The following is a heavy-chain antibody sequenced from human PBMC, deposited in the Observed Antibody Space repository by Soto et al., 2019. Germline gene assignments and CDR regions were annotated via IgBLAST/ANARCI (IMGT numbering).Heavy chain of an antibody. CDR2: IYYSGST. CDR3: ARLTVTTAAHY. J-gene: IGHJ4*02. Sequence: QVQLQESGPGLVKPSQTLSLTCTVSGGSISSGGYYWSWIRQHPGKGLEWIGYIYYSGSTYYNPSLKTXGTXPXATSKNQFSLKLSSVTAADTAVYSCARLTVTTAAHYWGQGTLVTVSS. CDR1: GGSISSGGYY. V-gene: IGHV4-31*03. D-gene: IGHD4-17*01.